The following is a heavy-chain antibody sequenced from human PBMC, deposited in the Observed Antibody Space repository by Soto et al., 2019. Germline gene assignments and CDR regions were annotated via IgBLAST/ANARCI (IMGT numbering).Heavy chain of an antibody. J-gene: IGHJ4*02. CDR2: ISGSGGST. CDR1: GFTFTTYA. CDR3: ARIAVAGHFGY. D-gene: IGHD6-19*01. Sequence: PGGSLRLPCPASGFTFTTYAMSWVRRAPGKGLEWVSAISGSGGSTYYADSVKGRFTISRDNSKNTLYLQMNSLRAEDTAVYYCARIAVAGHFGYWGQGTLVTVSS. V-gene: IGHV3-23*01.